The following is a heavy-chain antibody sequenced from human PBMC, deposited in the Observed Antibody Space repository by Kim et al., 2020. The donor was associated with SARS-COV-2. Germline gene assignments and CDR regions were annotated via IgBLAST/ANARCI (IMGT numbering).Heavy chain of an antibody. CDR1: GFTLSTCA. D-gene: IGHD6-6*01. CDR2: ITSNGGST. V-gene: IGHV3-64D*06. CDR3: VRGSSIYYYDY. Sequence: GGSLRLSCSASGFTLSTCAMHWVRQAPGKGLEYVSAITSNGGSTNYADSVKGRFTISRDNSKNTLYLQMNSLRAEDTAVYYCVRGSSIYYYDYWGQGTL. J-gene: IGHJ4*02.